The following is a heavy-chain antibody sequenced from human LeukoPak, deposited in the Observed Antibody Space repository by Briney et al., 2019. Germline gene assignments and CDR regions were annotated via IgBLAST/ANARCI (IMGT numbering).Heavy chain of an antibody. V-gene: IGHV5-51*01. D-gene: IGHD1-14*01. CDR1: GYIFTNFW. J-gene: IGHJ3*02. CDR3: ARTRRNGEWEPREIDGFDI. CDR2: IYPGDSDT. Sequence: GESLKISCKGSGYIFTNFWIGWVRQMPGKGLEWMGIIYPGDSDTRYSPSFQGQVTMSGDKSISTAYLQWSSLKASDTGMYYCARTRRNGEWEPREIDGFDIWGQGTMVTVSS.